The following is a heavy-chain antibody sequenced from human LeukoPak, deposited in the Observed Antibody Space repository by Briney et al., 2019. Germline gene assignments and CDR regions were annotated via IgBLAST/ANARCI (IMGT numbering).Heavy chain of an antibody. CDR3: ARGSSSSTGHDY. J-gene: IGHJ4*02. Sequence: SETLSLTCAVYGGSFSGYYWSWIRQPPGKGLEWIGEINHSGSTNYNPSLKSRVTISVDTTKNQFSLKLSSVTAADTAVYYCARGSSSSTGHDYWGQGTLVTASS. D-gene: IGHD6-6*01. CDR1: GGSFSGYY. CDR2: INHSGST. V-gene: IGHV4-34*01.